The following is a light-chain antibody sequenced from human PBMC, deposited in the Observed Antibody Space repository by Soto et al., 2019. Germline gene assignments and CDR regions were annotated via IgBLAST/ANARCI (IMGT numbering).Light chain of an antibody. V-gene: IGKV4-1*01. CDR3: QQYLSAPLT. CDR1: QSVLYSSNNNNY. CDR2: WAS. Sequence: DIVMTQSTDSLAVALGERATINCKSSQSVLYSSNNNNYLAWYQQKPGQPPRLLIYWASTRKSGVPDRFSGSGSGTDFTLTISSLQAEDVAVYFWQQYLSAPLTFGGGTKVEIK. J-gene: IGKJ4*01.